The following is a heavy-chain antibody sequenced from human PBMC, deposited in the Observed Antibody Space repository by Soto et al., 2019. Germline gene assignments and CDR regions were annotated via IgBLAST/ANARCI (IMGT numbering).Heavy chain of an antibody. Sequence: PSETLSLTCTVSGDSFTRNYWSWIRQPPGKGLEWIGYIYYSGSTNYNPSLKSRVTISVDTSKNQFSLKLNSMTAADTAVYYCARHNYGSGSTYFDYWGQGTLVTVSS. V-gene: IGHV4-59*08. CDR1: GDSFTRNY. D-gene: IGHD3-10*01. CDR3: ARHNYGSGSTYFDY. CDR2: IYYSGST. J-gene: IGHJ4*02.